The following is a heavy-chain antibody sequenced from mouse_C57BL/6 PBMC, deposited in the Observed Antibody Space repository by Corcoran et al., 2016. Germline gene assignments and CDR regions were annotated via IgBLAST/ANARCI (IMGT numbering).Heavy chain of an antibody. CDR1: GYTFTTYG. Sequence: QIQLVQYGPELKKPGETVKISCKASGYTFTTYGMSWVKQAPGKGLKWMGWINTYSGVPTYADDIKGRFAFSLETSASTAYVQINNLKNEDTATYFCASKGATPAYWGQGTTLTVS. CDR3: ASKGATPAY. J-gene: IGHJ2*01. V-gene: IGHV9-3*01. CDR2: INTYSGVP.